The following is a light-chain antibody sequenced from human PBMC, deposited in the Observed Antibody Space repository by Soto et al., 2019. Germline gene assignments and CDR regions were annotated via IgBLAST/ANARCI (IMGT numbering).Light chain of an antibody. Sequence: QSALTQPASVSGSPGQSITISCTGTSSDVGSYNLVSWYQQHPGKAPKLMIFEVTKRPSGVSNRLSGSKSGNTASLTISGLQAEDEADYYCNSYTSSSTYVFGTGTKLTVL. V-gene: IGLV2-14*02. CDR3: NSYTSSSTYV. CDR2: EVT. J-gene: IGLJ1*01. CDR1: SSDVGSYNL.